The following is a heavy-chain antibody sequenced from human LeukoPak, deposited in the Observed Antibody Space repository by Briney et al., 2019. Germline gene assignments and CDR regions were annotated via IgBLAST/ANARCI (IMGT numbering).Heavy chain of an antibody. V-gene: IGHV3-23*01. CDR3: AKARTYYYYYGVDV. D-gene: IGHD1-14*01. CDR1: GFTFSSYA. Sequence: PGGSLRLSCAVSGFTFSSYAMTWVRQAPGRGLEWVSTVSETGHTTYYADSVKGRFTISRDNSENTLFLQMNSLRAEDTAVYYCAKARTYYYYYGVDVWGQGTTATVSS. CDR2: VSETGHTT. J-gene: IGHJ6*02.